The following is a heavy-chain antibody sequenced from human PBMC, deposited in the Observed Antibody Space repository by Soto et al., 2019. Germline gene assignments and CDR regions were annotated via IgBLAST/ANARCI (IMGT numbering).Heavy chain of an antibody. J-gene: IGHJ4*02. CDR2: IYYSGST. V-gene: IGHV4-31*03. Sequence: TLSLICTVPGASISSGRYYSSCSRQHPGKGLEWIGYIYYSGSTYYNPSLKSRVTISVDTSKNQFSLKLSSVTAADTAVYYCARASYSYGYGYFDYWGQGTLVTVPS. CDR3: ARASYSYGYGYFDY. CDR1: GASISSGRYY. D-gene: IGHD5-18*01.